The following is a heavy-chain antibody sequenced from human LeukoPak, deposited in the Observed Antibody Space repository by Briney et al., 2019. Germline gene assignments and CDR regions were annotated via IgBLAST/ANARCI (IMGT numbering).Heavy chain of an antibody. Sequence: GGSLRLSCTASGFSFSTYSMNWVRQAPGKGLEWVSYIVGSSRNIYYADSVKGRFSISRDNAKNSLYLQMDSLRAEDTAVYHCATDSPETAAFDYWGQGTLVTVSS. V-gene: IGHV3-48*04. CDR1: GFSFSTYS. CDR3: ATDSPETAAFDY. D-gene: IGHD1-1*01. CDR2: IVGSSRNI. J-gene: IGHJ4*02.